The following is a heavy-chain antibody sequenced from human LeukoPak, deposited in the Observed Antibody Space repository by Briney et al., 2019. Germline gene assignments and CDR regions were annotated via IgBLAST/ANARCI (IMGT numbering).Heavy chain of an antibody. D-gene: IGHD2-2*01. V-gene: IGHV3-74*01. Sequence: PGGSLRLSCAASGFTFSSYWMHWVRQAPGKGLVWVSRINSDGSSTSYADSVKGRFTISRDNAKNTLYLQMNSLTAEDTAMYYCAKVCGSSCYFPESWGQGTLVTVSS. CDR1: GFTFSSYW. J-gene: IGHJ5*02. CDR2: INSDGSST. CDR3: AKVCGSSCYFPES.